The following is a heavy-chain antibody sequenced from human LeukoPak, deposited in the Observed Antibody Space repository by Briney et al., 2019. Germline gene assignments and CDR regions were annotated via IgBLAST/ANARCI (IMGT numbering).Heavy chain of an antibody. V-gene: IGHV4-61*02. Sequence: PSETLSLTCTVSGGSISTGPFYWSWIRQPAGKGLEWIGRIYTSGSTNYNPSLKSRVTMSLDTSKNQFSLKLSSVTAADTAVYYCARDDGLFDPFGIWGQGTMVTVSS. CDR3: ARDDGLFDPFGI. CDR1: GGSISTGPFY. J-gene: IGHJ3*02. D-gene: IGHD3-9*01. CDR2: IYTSGST.